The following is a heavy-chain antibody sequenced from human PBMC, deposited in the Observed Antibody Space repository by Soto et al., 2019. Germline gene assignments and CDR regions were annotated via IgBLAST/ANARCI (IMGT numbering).Heavy chain of an antibody. CDR3: AGDGGSSGWYYFDY. CDR1: GYTFTSYG. CDR2: ISAYNGNT. J-gene: IGHJ4*02. Sequence: ASVKVSCKASGYTFTSYGISWVRQAPGQGLEWMGWISAYNGNTNYAQKLRGRVTMTTDTSTSTAYMELRSLRSDDTAVYYCAGDGGSSGWYYFDYWGQGTLVTVSS. V-gene: IGHV1-18*01. D-gene: IGHD6-19*01.